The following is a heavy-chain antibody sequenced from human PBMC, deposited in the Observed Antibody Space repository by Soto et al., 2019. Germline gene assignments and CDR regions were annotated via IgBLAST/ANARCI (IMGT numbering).Heavy chain of an antibody. CDR1: GFSLNNARMG. Sequence: RTETLTLTCTVSGFSLNNARMGVTWIRQPPGKALEWLAHIFSNGEKSYSTSLKNRLTISKDTSKSRVVLTMTNMDPVDTATYYCARIHPRMITFRGVIVFDFWGQGTLVTVSS. J-gene: IGHJ4*02. CDR2: IFSNGEK. V-gene: IGHV2-26*01. CDR3: ARIHPRMITFRGVIVFDF. D-gene: IGHD3-16*02.